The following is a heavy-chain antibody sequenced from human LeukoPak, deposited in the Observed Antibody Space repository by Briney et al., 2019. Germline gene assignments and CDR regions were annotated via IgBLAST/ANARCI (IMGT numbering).Heavy chain of an antibody. CDR2: ISGSGGST. J-gene: IGHJ3*02. D-gene: IGHD5-12*01. CDR3: AKDKIRSFPTRTREYSGYDGSVAFDI. CDR1: GFTFSSYA. Sequence: PGGSLTLSCAASGFTFSSYAMSWVRQAPGKGLEWVSAISGSGGSTYYPDSVKGRFHISRDNSKNTLYLQMNSLRAEDTAVYYCAKDKIRSFPTRTREYSGYDGSVAFDIWGQGTMVTVSS. V-gene: IGHV3-23*01.